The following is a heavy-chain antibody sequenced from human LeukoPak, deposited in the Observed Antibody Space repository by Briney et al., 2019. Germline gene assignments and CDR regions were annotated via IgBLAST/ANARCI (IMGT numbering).Heavy chain of an antibody. V-gene: IGHV4-59*01. CDR2: IYYSGST. Sequence: PSETLSLTCTVSGGSISSYYWSWIRQPPGKGLEWIGYIYYSGSTNYNPSLKSRVTISVDTSKNQFSLKLSSVTAADTAVYYCARDEWELPGVYWGQGTLVTVSS. CDR1: GGSISSYY. J-gene: IGHJ4*02. D-gene: IGHD1-26*01. CDR3: ARDEWELPGVY.